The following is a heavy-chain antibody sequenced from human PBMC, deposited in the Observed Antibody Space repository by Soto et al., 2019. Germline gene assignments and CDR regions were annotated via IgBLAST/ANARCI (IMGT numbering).Heavy chain of an antibody. J-gene: IGHJ5*02. Sequence: QVQLQESGPGLVKPSQTLSLTCTVSGGSISSGDYYWSWIRQPPGKGLEWIGYIYYSGSTYYNPSLKSRVTISVDTSKTQFSLKLSSVTAADTAVYYCARDVGGYYYGSGSYYRSFGWFDPWGQGTLVTVSS. CDR2: IYYSGST. V-gene: IGHV4-30-4*01. D-gene: IGHD3-10*01. CDR3: ARDVGGYYYGSGSYYRSFGWFDP. CDR1: GGSISSGDYY.